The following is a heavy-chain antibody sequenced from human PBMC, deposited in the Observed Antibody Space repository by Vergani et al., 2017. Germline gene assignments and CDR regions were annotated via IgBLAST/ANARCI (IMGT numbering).Heavy chain of an antibody. CDR1: GGSFSGYY. V-gene: IGHV4-34*01. Sequence: QVQLQQWGAGLLKPSETLSLTCAVYGGSFSGYYWSWIRQPPGKGLEWIGEINHSGSTNYNPSLKSRVTISVDTSKNQFSLKLSSVTAADTAVYYWARTFSAYDSSGKTRSGSSWGQGTLVTVSS. D-gene: IGHD3-22*01. CDR2: INHSGST. CDR3: ARTFSAYDSSGKTRSGSS. J-gene: IGHJ4*02.